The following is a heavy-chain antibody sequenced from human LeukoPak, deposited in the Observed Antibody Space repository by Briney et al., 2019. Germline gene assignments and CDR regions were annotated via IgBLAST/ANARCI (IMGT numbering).Heavy chain of an antibody. CDR2: IKEDGSEK. Sequence: GGSLRLSCAASGFTFSTYWMSWVRQAPGKGLEWVANIKEDGSEKYYGDYVKGRFTISRDNAKNSLYLQMNSLRAEDTAVYYCARESIGYQWGQGTLVTVSS. V-gene: IGHV3-7*01. CDR1: GFTFSTYW. CDR3: ARESIGYQ. D-gene: IGHD3-22*01. J-gene: IGHJ4*02.